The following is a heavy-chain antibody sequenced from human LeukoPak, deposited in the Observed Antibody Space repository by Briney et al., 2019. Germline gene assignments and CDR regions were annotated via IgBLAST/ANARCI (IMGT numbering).Heavy chain of an antibody. CDR3: ARVYSRRSSGYYYADY. V-gene: IGHV1-8*01. Sequence: EASVKVSCKASGYTFTSYDINWVRQATGQGLEWMGWMNPNSGNTGYAQKFQGRATMTRNTSINTAYMELSSLRSEDTAVYYCARVYSRRSSGYYYADYWGQGTLVTVSS. J-gene: IGHJ4*02. CDR1: GYTFTSYD. CDR2: MNPNSGNT. D-gene: IGHD3-22*01.